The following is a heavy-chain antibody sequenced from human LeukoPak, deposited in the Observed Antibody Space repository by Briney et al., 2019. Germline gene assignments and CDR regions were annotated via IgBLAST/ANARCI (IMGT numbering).Heavy chain of an antibody. CDR3: ARGSRDGYNSFDY. CDR2: IYHSGST. CDR1: GGSISSGGYS. D-gene: IGHD5-24*01. J-gene: IGHJ4*02. V-gene: IGHV4-30-2*01. Sequence: SQTLSLTCAVSGGSISSGGYSWSWIRQPPGKGLEWIGYIYHSGSTYYNPSLKSRVTISVDTSKNQFSLKLSSVTAADTAVYYCARGSRDGYNSFDYWGQGTLVTVSS.